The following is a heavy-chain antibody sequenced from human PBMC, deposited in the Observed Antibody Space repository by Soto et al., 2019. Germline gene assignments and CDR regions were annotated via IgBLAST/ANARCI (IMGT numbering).Heavy chain of an antibody. CDR1: GFTFSSYG. J-gene: IGHJ6*03. CDR2: IWYDGSNK. CDR3: ATHDSNHPGYYYYMDV. V-gene: IGHV3-33*01. D-gene: IGHD4-4*01. Sequence: QVQLVESGGGVVQPGRSLRLSCAASGFTFSSYGMHWVRQAPGKGLEWVAVIWYDGSNKYYADSVKGRFTISRDNSKNTMYLQMNSLRAEYTAVYYCATHDSNHPGYYYYMDVWGKGTTVTVSS.